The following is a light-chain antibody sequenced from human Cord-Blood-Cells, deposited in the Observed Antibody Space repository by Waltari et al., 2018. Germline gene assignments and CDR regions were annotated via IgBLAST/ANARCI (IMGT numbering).Light chain of an antibody. CDR2: DAS. CDR1: QSVSSD. J-gene: IGKJ3*01. Sequence: EIVLTQSPATLSLSPGERATLSCRASQSVSSDLAWYQQKPGQAPRLLIYDASNRATGIPARFSGSGLGTDFTLTISSLELEDFAVYYCQQRSNWPPVFTFGPGTKVDIK. V-gene: IGKV3-11*01. CDR3: QQRSNWPPVFT.